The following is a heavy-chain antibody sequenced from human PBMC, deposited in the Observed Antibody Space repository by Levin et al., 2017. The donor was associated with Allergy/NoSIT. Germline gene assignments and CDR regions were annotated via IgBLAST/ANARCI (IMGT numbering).Heavy chain of an antibody. D-gene: IGHD3-3*01. CDR1: GYSFTSYW. Sequence: GGSLRLSCKASGYSFTSYWIGWVRQMPGKGLEWMGIIYPGDSDTRYSPSFQGQVTISADKSISTAYLQWSSLKASDTAMYYCARLRGYDTSYWYFDLWGRGTPVTVTS. V-gene: IGHV5-51*01. CDR2: IYPGDSDT. CDR3: ARLRGYDTSYWYFDL. J-gene: IGHJ2*01.